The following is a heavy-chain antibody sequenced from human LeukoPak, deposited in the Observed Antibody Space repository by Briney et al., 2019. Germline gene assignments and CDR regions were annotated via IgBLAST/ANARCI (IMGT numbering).Heavy chain of an antibody. CDR3: AAPIVATIPAVDYYYMDV. CDR2: IIPIFGTA. V-gene: IGHV1-69*05. Sequence: SVKVSCKASGGTFSSYAISWVRQAPGQGLEWMGRIIPIFGTANYAQKCQGRVTITTDESTSTAYMELSSLRSEDTAVYYCAAPIVATIPAVDYYYMDVWGKGTTVTVSS. CDR1: GGTFSSYA. J-gene: IGHJ6*03. D-gene: IGHD5-12*01.